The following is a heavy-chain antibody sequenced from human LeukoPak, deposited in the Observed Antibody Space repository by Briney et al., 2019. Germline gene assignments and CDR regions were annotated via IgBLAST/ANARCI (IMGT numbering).Heavy chain of an antibody. CDR1: GGSISSGDYY. D-gene: IGHD1-26*01. CDR2: IYYSGST. V-gene: IGHV4-30-4*08. J-gene: IGHJ4*02. Sequence: SQTLPLTCTVSGGSISSGDYYWSWIRQPPGKGLEWIGYIYYSGSTYYNPSLKSRVTISVDTSKNQFSLKLSSVTAADTAVYYCARAMDGHGGSRLDYSGRGTLVTVSS. CDR3: ARAMDGHGGSRLDY.